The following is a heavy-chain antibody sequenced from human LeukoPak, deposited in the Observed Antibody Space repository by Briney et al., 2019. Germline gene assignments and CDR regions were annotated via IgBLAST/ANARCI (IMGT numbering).Heavy chain of an antibody. D-gene: IGHD3-22*01. CDR1: GGSISSSNW. CDR3: ARFSEGRYDSSGYYPNDY. Sequence: SETLSLTCAVSGGSISSSNWWSWVRQPPGKGLEWIGEIYHRGSTNYNPSLKSRVTISVDKSKNQFSLKLSSVTAADTAVYYCARFSEGRYDSSGYYPNDYWGQGTLVTVSS. J-gene: IGHJ4*02. V-gene: IGHV4-4*02. CDR2: IYHRGST.